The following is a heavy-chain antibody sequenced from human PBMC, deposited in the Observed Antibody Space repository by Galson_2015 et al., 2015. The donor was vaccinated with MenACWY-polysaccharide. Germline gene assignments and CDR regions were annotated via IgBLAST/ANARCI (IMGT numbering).Heavy chain of an antibody. CDR3: AKEAADSDY. D-gene: IGHD2-15*01. J-gene: IGHJ4*02. V-gene: IGHV3-30*18. CDR2: MSYDGSNK. Sequence: SLRLSCAASGFSFRSYGMYWVRQAPGKGLEWVAVMSYDGSNKYYIDSVKGRFTISKDNSKNTLYLQMDSLRIEDTAVYYCAKEAADSDYWGQGTLVTVSS. CDR1: GFSFRSYG.